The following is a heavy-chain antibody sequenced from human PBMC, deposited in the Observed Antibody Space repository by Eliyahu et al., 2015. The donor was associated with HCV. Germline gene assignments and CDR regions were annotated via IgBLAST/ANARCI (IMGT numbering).Heavy chain of an antibody. J-gene: IGHJ2*01. CDR3: AKSLDLDYYDSSGYYPNWYFDL. Sequence: EVQLLESGGGLVQPGGSLRLSCAASGXTFSSYAMXWVRQAPGKGXEWVSXISGSGGSTYYADSVKGRFTISRDNSKNTLYLQMNSLRAEDTAVYYCAKSLDLDYYDSSGYYPNWYFDLWGRGTLVTVSS. CDR2: ISGSGGST. V-gene: IGHV3-23*01. CDR1: GXTFSSYA. D-gene: IGHD3-22*01.